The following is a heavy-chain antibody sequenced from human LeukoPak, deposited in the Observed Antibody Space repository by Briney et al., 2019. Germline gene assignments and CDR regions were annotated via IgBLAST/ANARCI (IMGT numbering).Heavy chain of an antibody. D-gene: IGHD5-12*01. Sequence: SETLSLTCTVSGGSISSGGYYWSWIRQPPGKGLEWIGYIYYSGSTNYNPSLKSRVTISVDTSKNQFSLKLSSVTAADTAVYYCARLISVGGYDLFDYWGQGTLVTVSS. J-gene: IGHJ4*02. CDR1: GGSISSGGYY. V-gene: IGHV4-61*08. CDR3: ARLISVGGYDLFDY. CDR2: IYYSGST.